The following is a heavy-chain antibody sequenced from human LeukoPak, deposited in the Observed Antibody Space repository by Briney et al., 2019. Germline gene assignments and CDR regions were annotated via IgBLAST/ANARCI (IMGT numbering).Heavy chain of an antibody. V-gene: IGHV1-18*01. CDR2: SSPYNGKT. Sequence: VASVKVSCKASGYTFTNYGISWVRQAPGQGLEWMGWSSPYNGKTNYAQKLQGRVTMTTDTSTSTAYMELRSLGSDDTAMYYCARGLLTFGGVIGGPQALEYFQHWGQGTLVTVSS. J-gene: IGHJ1*01. D-gene: IGHD3-16*02. CDR3: ARGLLTFGGVIGGPQALEYFQH. CDR1: GYTFTNYG.